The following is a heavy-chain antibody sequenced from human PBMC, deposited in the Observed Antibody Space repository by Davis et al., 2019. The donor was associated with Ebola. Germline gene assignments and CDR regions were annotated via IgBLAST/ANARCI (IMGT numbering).Heavy chain of an antibody. CDR3: ARGGSGP. J-gene: IGHJ5*02. Sequence: SETLSLTCSVSAGSISGYYWGWVRQPPGKGLEWIGSTYYSGTTHYNPSLRSRVTISVDTSKNEFSLRLTSVTATDTAVYYCARGGSGPWGQGTLVIVSS. D-gene: IGHD3-10*01. V-gene: IGHV4-59*05. CDR2: TYYSGTT. CDR1: AGSISGYY.